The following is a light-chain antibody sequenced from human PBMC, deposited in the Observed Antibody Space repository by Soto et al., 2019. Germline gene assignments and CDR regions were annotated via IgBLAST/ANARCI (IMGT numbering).Light chain of an antibody. CDR3: QQYNDWPPRIT. J-gene: IGKJ5*01. CDR1: QSVSSN. CDR2: GAS. V-gene: IGKV3-15*01. Sequence: EIVMTQSPVTLSVSPWERATLSCRASQSVSSNLAWYQQKPGQAPRLLIYGASTRATGIPARFSGSGSGTEFTLTISSLQSEDFAVYYCQQYNDWPPRITFGQGTRLEIK.